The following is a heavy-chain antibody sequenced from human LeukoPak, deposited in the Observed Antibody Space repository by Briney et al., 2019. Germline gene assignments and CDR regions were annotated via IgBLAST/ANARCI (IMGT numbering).Heavy chain of an antibody. J-gene: IGHJ4*02. CDR3: AKDRSRYSGYDPRSYYFDY. CDR2: ISGSGGST. V-gene: IGHV3-23*01. CDR1: DFTFSSYA. D-gene: IGHD5-12*01. Sequence: PGGSLRLSCAASDFTFSSYAMSWVRQAPGKGLEWVSAISGSGGSTYYADSVKGRFTISRDNSKNTLYLQVNSLRTEGTSVYNCAKDRSRYSGYDPRSYYFDYWGQGTLVSVSS.